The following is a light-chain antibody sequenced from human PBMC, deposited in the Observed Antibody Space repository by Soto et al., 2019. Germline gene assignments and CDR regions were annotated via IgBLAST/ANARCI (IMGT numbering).Light chain of an antibody. Sequence: EIVMTQSPATLSVSPGERATLSCRASQSVSSNLARYQQKPGQAPRLLIYGASTSATGIPARFSGSGSGTEFTHTITSLQSEDFAVYYCQQYNNWPRTFGQGTKVEIK. CDR3: QQYNNWPRT. V-gene: IGKV3-15*01. J-gene: IGKJ1*01. CDR1: QSVSSN. CDR2: GAS.